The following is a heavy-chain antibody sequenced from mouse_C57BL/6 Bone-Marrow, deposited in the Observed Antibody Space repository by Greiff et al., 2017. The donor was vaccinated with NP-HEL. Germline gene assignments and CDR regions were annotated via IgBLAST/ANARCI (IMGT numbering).Heavy chain of an antibody. V-gene: IGHV1-7*01. CDR3: ALYYYGSSPTPYFDV. Sequence: QVQLQQSGAELAKPGASVKLSCKASGYTFTSYWMHWVKQRPGQGLEWIGYINPSSGYTKYKQKFKDKATLTADKSSSTAYMQLSSLTYEDSAVYYCALYYYGSSPTPYFDVWGTGTTVTVSS. D-gene: IGHD1-1*01. CDR1: GYTFTSYW. J-gene: IGHJ1*03. CDR2: INPSSGYT.